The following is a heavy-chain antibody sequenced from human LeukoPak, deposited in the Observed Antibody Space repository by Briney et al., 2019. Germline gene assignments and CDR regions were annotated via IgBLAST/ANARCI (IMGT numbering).Heavy chain of an antibody. Sequence: PGGSLRLSCAASGFTFSNYGMHWVRRAPGKGLEWVAFIRYDGSNKYYADSVKGRFTISRDNSKNTLYLQMNSLRAEDTAVYYCAKAGGYNYFAALAWGQGTLVTVSS. D-gene: IGHD5-24*01. CDR1: GFTFSNYG. CDR3: AKAGGYNYFAALA. V-gene: IGHV3-30*02. J-gene: IGHJ5*02. CDR2: IRYDGSNK.